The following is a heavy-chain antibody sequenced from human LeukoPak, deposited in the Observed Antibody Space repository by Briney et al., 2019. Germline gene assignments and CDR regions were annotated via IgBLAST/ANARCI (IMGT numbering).Heavy chain of an antibody. CDR2: IYYSGST. CDR1: GGSISSGDYY. Sequence: SQTLSLTCTVSGGSISSGDYYWSWIRQPPGKGLEWIGYIYYSGSTYYNPSLKSRVTISVDTSKNQFSLKLSSVTAADTAEYYCAREPRTTVTTDYWGQGTLVTVSS. CDR3: AREPRTTVTTDY. J-gene: IGHJ4*02. V-gene: IGHV4-30-4*01. D-gene: IGHD4-17*01.